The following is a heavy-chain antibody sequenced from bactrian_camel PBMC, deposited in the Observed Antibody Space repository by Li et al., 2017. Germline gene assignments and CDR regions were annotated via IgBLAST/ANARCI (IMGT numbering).Heavy chain of an antibody. D-gene: IGHD5*01. CDR2: IYTGGGST. Sequence: QLVESGGGSVQAGGSLKLTCAAAGYTYSSNCMGWFRQAPGKEREGVAAIYTGGGSTYYADSVKGRFTISKDNAKNTLYMQMNSLKPEDTALYYCAAAPPASTCLGVTIRQPDFRFWGQGTQVTVS. CDR3: AAAPPASTCLGVTIRQPDFRF. CDR1: GYTYSSNC. J-gene: IGHJ6*01. V-gene: IGHV3S28*01.